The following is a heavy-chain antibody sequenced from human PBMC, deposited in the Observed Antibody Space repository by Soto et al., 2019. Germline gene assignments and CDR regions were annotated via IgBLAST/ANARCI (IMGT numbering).Heavy chain of an antibody. D-gene: IGHD6-19*01. CDR2: FFNFGTT. Sequence: SETLSLTCTVSGGSISSYYWSWIRQPPGKGLEWFVYFFNFGTTNYTPSLRSGVTMSIDTSQEQFSLKLSFVTATDTAVYYCARHANLPWAGTGFDSWGQGTTVTVSS. V-gene: IGHV4-59*08. CDR3: ARHANLPWAGTGFDS. CDR1: GGSISSYY. J-gene: IGHJ4*03.